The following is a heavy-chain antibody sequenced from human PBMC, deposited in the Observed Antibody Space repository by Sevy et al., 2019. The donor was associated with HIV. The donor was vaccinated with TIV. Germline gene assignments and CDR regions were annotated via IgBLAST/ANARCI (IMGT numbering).Heavy chain of an antibody. CDR1: GFTFSDYY. V-gene: IGHV3-11*01. CDR2: ISGSSSAI. D-gene: IGHD3-16*01. CDR3: VGRPYSSAYSWSYHFDY. Sequence: GGSLRLSCAASGFTFSDYYMSWIRQAPGKGLEWISYISGSSSAIVYADSVKGRFAISRNNAKNSLYLHMDNLRAEDTAVDFCVGRPYSSAYSWSYHFDYWGQGTLVTVPS. J-gene: IGHJ4*02.